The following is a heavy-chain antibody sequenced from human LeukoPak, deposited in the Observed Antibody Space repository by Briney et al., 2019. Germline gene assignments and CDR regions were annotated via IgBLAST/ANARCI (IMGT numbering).Heavy chain of an antibody. CDR1: GYSISSGYY. D-gene: IGHD3-3*01. CDR2: INHSGST. J-gene: IGHJ5*02. CDR3: ARESGRRSIFGVVINP. Sequence: SETLSLTCAVSGYSISSGYYWSWIRQPPGKGLEWIGEINHSGSTNYNPSLKSRVTISVDTSKNQFSLKLSSVTAADTAVYYCARESGRRSIFGVVINPWGQGTLVTVSS. V-gene: IGHV4-38-2*02.